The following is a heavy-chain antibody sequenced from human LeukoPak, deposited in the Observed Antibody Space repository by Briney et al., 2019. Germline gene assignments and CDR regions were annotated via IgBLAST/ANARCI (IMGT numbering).Heavy chain of an antibody. CDR1: GGSFSGYY. Sequence: SETLSLTCAVYGGSFSGYYWSWIRQPPGKGLEWIGEINHSGSTNYNPSLKSRVTISVDTSKNQFSLKLSSVTAADTAVYYCARGSKLRYFDWLPQKGWFDPWGQGTLVTVS. CDR3: ARGSKLRYFDWLPQKGWFDP. V-gene: IGHV4-34*01. J-gene: IGHJ5*02. D-gene: IGHD3-9*01. CDR2: INHSGST.